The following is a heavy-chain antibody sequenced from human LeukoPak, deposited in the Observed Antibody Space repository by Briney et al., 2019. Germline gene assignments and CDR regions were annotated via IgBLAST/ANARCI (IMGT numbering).Heavy chain of an antibody. CDR3: ARDDVAWNDVHWFDP. D-gene: IGHD1-1*01. Sequence: GGSLRLSCAASGSIFSYYTMSWVRQAPGRGLGWVSSISSSGSSIYYADSVKGRFTISRDNAKNSLYLQMGSLRVENTAVYYCARDDVAWNDVHWFDPWGQGTLVTVSS. CDR1: GSIFSYYT. J-gene: IGHJ5*02. CDR2: ISSSGSSI. V-gene: IGHV3-21*01.